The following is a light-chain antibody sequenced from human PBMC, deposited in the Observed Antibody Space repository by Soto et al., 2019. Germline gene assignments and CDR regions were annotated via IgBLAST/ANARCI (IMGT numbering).Light chain of an antibody. CDR1: NSDVGAYPY. V-gene: IGLV2-14*03. CDR3: SSYATSGTNVI. CDR2: EVA. Sequence: QSALTQSASVSGSPGQSITISCTGTNSDVGAYPYVSWYQQHPGNAPKLLIYEVADRPSGVSDRFSGSKSGNTASLTISALQAEDEAVYYCSSYATSGTNVIFGGGTQLTVL. J-gene: IGLJ2*01.